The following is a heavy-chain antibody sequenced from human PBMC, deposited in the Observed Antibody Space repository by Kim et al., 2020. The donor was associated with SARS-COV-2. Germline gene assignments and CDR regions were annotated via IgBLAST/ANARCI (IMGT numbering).Heavy chain of an antibody. CDR2: INPCSGNT. CDR1: GYTFTSYD. V-gene: IGHV1-3*01. CDR3: AVVPAILG. D-gene: IGHD2-21*02. Sequence: ASVKVSCKASGYTFTSYDIHWVRQAPGQGLEWMGWINPCSGNTKSSQKFQGRVTITRDTSASTAYMELRSLRSEYAALYYCAVVPAILGWGQGTLDTVSS. J-gene: IGHJ1*01.